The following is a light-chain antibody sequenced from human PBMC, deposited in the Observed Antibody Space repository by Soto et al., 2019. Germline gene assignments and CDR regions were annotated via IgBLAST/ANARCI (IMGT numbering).Light chain of an antibody. CDR3: QQRSNWPLT. CDR1: QSVSSY. Sequence: EIVLTQSPATLSLSPGERATLSCRASQSVSSYLAWYQQKPGQAPRLLIYDASNRATGIPARFSGSGSVTDFPLTISSLEPEDFAVYYCQQRSNWPLTFGGGTKVELK. J-gene: IGKJ4*01. CDR2: DAS. V-gene: IGKV3-11*01.